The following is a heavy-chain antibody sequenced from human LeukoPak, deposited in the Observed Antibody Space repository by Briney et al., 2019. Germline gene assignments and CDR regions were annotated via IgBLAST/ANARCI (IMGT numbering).Heavy chain of an antibody. V-gene: IGHV4-39*01. CDR1: GGSISSSSYY. D-gene: IGHD6-13*01. J-gene: IGHJ6*02. CDR3: AGHPLFPTAAGTVRYYYGMDV. CDR2: IYYSGST. Sequence: PSETLSLTCTVSGGSISSSSYYWGWIRQPPGKGLEWIGSIYYSGSTYYNPSLKSRVTISVDTSKNQFSLKLSSVTAADTAVYYCAGHPLFPTAAGTVRYYYGMDVWGQGTTVTVSS.